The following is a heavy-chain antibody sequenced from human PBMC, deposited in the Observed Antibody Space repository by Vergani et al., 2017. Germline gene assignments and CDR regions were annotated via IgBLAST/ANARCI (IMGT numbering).Heavy chain of an antibody. D-gene: IGHD3-22*01. Sequence: QVKLLQSGSELKKPGASVRISCEASGYTFTNYPLIWVRQAPGQGLEWMGGIIPIFGTANYAQKFQGRVTITADESTSTAYMELSSLRSEDTAVYYCARDLATAYDSSGYAPAGFDYWGQGTLVTVSS. CDR1: GYTFTNYP. CDR3: ARDLATAYDSSGYAPAGFDY. CDR2: IIPIFGTA. V-gene: IGHV1-69*01. J-gene: IGHJ4*02.